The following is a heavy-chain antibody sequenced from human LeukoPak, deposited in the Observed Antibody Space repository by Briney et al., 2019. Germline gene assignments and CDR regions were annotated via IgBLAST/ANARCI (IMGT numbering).Heavy chain of an antibody. D-gene: IGHD1/OR15-1a*01. Sequence: GGSLRLSCAASGFTFSNYWMSWVRQAPGKGLEWVATIKLDGSEKYYVDSVKGRFTISRDNARESLYLQMNSLRAEDTAVYYCARNKGEFDSWGQGTLVTVSS. CDR2: IKLDGSEK. V-gene: IGHV3-7*01. CDR1: GFTFSNYW. J-gene: IGHJ4*02. CDR3: ARNKGEFDS.